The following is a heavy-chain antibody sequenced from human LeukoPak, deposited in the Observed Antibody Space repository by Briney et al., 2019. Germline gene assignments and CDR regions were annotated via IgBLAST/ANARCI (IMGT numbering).Heavy chain of an antibody. J-gene: IGHJ4*02. V-gene: IGHV3-74*01. Sequence: GGSLRLSCAASGFTFSSYWMHWVRQAPGKGLVWLSRISGDGSSTSYADSVKGRFTISRDNAKNSLYLQMNSLRAEDTAVYYCARDKQILGPHFDYWGQGTLVTVSS. CDR3: ARDKQILGPHFDY. CDR1: GFTFSSYW. CDR2: ISGDGSST. D-gene: IGHD3-16*01.